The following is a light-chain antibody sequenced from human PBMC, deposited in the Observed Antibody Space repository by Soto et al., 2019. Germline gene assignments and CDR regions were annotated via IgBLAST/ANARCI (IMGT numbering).Light chain of an antibody. J-gene: IGKJ1*01. CDR3: QQYDSTVWT. CDR1: QTVDSRY. Sequence: EIVLTQSPGTLSLSPGETATLSCRASQTVDSRYLAWYQQKRGQAPTLLIYATSSRATGAPDRFSGGGSGPDFTLTIRRLEPEDFAVYYCQQYDSTVWTFGQGTKVDIK. V-gene: IGKV3-20*01. CDR2: ATS.